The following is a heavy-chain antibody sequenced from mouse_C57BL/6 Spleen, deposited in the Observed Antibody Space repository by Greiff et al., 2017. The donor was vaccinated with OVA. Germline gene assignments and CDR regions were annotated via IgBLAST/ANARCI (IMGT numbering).Heavy chain of an antibody. V-gene: IGHV5-17*01. CDR3: ARDITTVVARYWYFDV. CDR1: GFTFSDYG. CDR2: ISSGSSTI. Sequence: EVQVVESGGGLVKPGGSLKLSCAASGFTFSDYGMHWVRQAPEKGLEWVAYISSGSSTIYYADTVKGRFTISRDNAKNTLFLQMTSLRSEDTAMYYCARDITTVVARYWYFDVWGTGTTVTVSS. J-gene: IGHJ1*03. D-gene: IGHD1-1*01.